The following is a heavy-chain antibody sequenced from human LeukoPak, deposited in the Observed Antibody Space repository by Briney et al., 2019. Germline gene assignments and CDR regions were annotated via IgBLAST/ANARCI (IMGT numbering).Heavy chain of an antibody. CDR1: GGTFSSYA. Sequence: ASVKVSCKAPGGTFSSYAISWVRQAPGQGLEWMGRIIPILGIANYAQKFQGRVTITADKSTSTAYMELSSLRSEDTAVYYCARDGTLVVPAAIDYWGQGTLVTVSS. V-gene: IGHV1-69*04. CDR2: IIPILGIA. D-gene: IGHD2-2*01. J-gene: IGHJ4*02. CDR3: ARDGTLVVPAAIDY.